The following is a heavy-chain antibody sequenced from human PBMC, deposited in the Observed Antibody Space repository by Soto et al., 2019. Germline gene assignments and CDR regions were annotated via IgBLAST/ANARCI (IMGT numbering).Heavy chain of an antibody. CDR1: GGSFSGSY. D-gene: IGHD1-20*01. CDR3: SRSGIARP. J-gene: IGHJ1*01. CDR2: INDSGST. Sequence: QVQLQQWGAGLLKPSETLSLTCAVYGGSFSGSYWNWIRQPPVKGLEWIGEINDSGSTNYNPSLKSRVTISVDTSKNQFSLKLSSVTAAATAVYYCSRSGIARPWGQGTLVTVSS. V-gene: IGHV4-34*01.